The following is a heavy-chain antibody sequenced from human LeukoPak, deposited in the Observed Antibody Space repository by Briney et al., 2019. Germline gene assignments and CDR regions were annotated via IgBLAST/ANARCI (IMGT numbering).Heavy chain of an antibody. V-gene: IGHV1-2*02. D-gene: IGHD5-12*01. Sequence: ASVKVSCKASGYTFTGYYMHWVRQAPGQGLEWMGWINPNSGGTNYAQKFQGRVTMTRDTSISTAYMELSRLRSDDTAVYYCARDISGYDLGKTIDYWGQGTLVTVSS. CDR1: GYTFTGYY. CDR3: ARDISGYDLGKTIDY. CDR2: INPNSGGT. J-gene: IGHJ4*02.